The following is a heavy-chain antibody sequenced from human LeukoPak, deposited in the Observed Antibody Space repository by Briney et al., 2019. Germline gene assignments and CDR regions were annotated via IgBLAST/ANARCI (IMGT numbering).Heavy chain of an antibody. CDR2: IRSKANSYAT. D-gene: IGHD6-19*01. J-gene: IGHJ6*02. CDR1: GFTFSGSA. CDR3: TRHGEKWLVYYYYGMDV. Sequence: GGSLELSCAASGFTFSGSAMHWVRQASGKGLEWVGRIRSKANSYATAYAASVKGRFTISRDDSKNTAYLQMNSLKTEDTAVYYCTRHGEKWLVYYYYGMDVWGQGTTVTVSS. V-gene: IGHV3-73*01.